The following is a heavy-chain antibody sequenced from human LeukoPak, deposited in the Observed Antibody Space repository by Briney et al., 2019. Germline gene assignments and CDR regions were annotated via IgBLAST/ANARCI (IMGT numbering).Heavy chain of an antibody. CDR1: GGSISSSSYY. D-gene: IGHD3-10*01. CDR3: ARHPMSPYGLVMDV. V-gene: IGHV4-39*01. CDR2: IYYSGST. Sequence: SETLSLTCTVSGGSISSSSYYWGGIRQPPGKGLEWIGSIYYSGSTYYNPSLKSRVTISVDTSKNQFSLKLSSVTAADTAVYYCARHPMSPYGLVMDVWGKGTTVTVSS. J-gene: IGHJ6*03.